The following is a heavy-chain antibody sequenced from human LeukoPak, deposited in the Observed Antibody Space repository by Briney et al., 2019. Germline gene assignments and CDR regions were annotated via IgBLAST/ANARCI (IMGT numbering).Heavy chain of an antibody. CDR1: GYTFTSYG. D-gene: IGHD6-19*01. V-gene: IGHV1-18*01. J-gene: IGHJ6*02. CDR3: ARVLAVADDSYGMDV. CDR2: ISAYNGNT. Sequence: ASVKVSCKASGYTFTSYGISWARQAPGQGLEWMGWISAYNGNTNYAQKLQGRVTMTTDTSTSTAYMELRSLRSDDTAVYYCARVLAVADDSYGMDVWGQGTTVTVSS.